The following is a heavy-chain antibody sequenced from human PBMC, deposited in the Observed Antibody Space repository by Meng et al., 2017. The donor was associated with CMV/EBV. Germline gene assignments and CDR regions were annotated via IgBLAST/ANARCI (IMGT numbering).Heavy chain of an antibody. D-gene: IGHD2-8*01. CDR3: AKDIVLMVYAIGLDY. CDR1: GFTFSSYA. J-gene: IGHJ4*02. CDR2: ISGSGGST. V-gene: IGHV3-23*01. Sequence: GSLRLSCAASGFTFSSYAMSWVRQAPGKGLEWVSAISGSGGSTYYADSLKGRFTISRDNSKNTLYLQMNSLRAEDTAVYYCAKDIVLMVYAIGLDYWGQGTLVTVSS.